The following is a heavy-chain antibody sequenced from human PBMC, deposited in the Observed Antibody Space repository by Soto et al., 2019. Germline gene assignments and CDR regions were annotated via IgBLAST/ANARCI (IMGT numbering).Heavy chain of an antibody. D-gene: IGHD3-9*01. CDR3: AKDTYYDILTGYYSD. J-gene: IGHJ4*02. V-gene: IGHV3-9*01. CDR2: ISWNSGSR. Sequence: VQLVESGGCLVQPGRSLRLSCAASGFTFDDYAMHWVRQAPGKGLEWVSGISWNSGSRGYADSVKGRFTISRDNAKNSLYLQMNSLRAEDTALYYCAKDTYYDILTGYYSDWGQGTLVTVSS. CDR1: GFTFDDYA.